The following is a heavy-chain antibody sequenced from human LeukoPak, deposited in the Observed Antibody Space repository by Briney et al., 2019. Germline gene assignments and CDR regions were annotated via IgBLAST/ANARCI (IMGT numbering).Heavy chain of an antibody. Sequence: GSLRRSCAASGFTFSSFDMHWVRQVTGKGQEWVSGIGIGGDTHYPGSVKGRFTISRENAQNSLYLQMNSLRAGDTAVYYCARDRPGGLGYFDLWGRGTLVTVSS. D-gene: IGHD3-16*01. J-gene: IGHJ2*01. CDR1: GFTFSSFD. CDR3: ARDRPGGLGYFDL. CDR2: IGIGGDT. V-gene: IGHV3-13*01.